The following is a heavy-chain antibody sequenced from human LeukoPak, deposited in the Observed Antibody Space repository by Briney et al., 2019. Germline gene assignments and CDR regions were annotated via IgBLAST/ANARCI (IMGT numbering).Heavy chain of an antibody. J-gene: IGHJ4*02. V-gene: IGHV1-3*01. CDR1: GYTFTSYA. CDR2: INAGNGNT. D-gene: IGHD3-22*01. Sequence: ASVTVSCKASGYTFTSYAMHWVRQAPGQRLEWMGWINAGNGNTKYSQKFQGRVTITRDTSASTAYMELSSLRSEDTAVYYCARDDSSGYYPYWGQGTLVTVSS. CDR3: ARDDSSGYYPY.